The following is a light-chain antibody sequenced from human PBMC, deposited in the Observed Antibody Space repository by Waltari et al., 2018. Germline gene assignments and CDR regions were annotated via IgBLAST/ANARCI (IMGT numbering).Light chain of an antibody. V-gene: IGKV3-15*01. CDR2: HAS. CDR1: QSVSNK. CDR3: QQYNNWPFT. J-gene: IGKJ3*01. Sequence: DIVMTQSPGTLSVSPGKKAPLSGRASQSVSNKVAWFQQKPGQAPRLLIYHASARATGVPARFSGSASGTEFTLNISSLQSEDFGVYYCQQYNNWPFTFGPGTKMAIK.